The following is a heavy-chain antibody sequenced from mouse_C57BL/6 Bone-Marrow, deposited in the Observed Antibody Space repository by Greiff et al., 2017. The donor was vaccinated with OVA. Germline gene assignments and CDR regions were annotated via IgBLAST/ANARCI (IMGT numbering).Heavy chain of an antibody. J-gene: IGHJ3*01. CDR2: IWSGGST. D-gene: IGHD1-1*01. CDR1: GFSLTSYG. V-gene: IGHV2-2*01. CDR3: ARNRYYGSSSAWFAY. Sequence: VMLVESGPGLVQPSQSLSITCTVSGFSLTSYGVHWVRQSPGKGLEWLGVIWSGGSTDYNAAFISRLSISKDNSKSQVFFKMNSLQADDTAIYYCARNRYYGSSSAWFAYWGQGTLVTVSA.